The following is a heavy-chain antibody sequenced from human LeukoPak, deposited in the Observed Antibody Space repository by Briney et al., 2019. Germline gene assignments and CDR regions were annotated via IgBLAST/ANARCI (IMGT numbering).Heavy chain of an antibody. CDR3: ARGVGGSSWLDF. CDR2: INHSGST. Sequence: SETLSLTCTVSGGSISSYYWSWIRQPPGKGLEWIGEINHSGSTNYNPSLKSRVTISVDTSKNQFSLKLSSVTAADTAVYYCARGVGGSSWLDFWGQGTLVTVSS. V-gene: IGHV4-34*01. D-gene: IGHD6-13*01. CDR1: GGSISSYY. J-gene: IGHJ5*01.